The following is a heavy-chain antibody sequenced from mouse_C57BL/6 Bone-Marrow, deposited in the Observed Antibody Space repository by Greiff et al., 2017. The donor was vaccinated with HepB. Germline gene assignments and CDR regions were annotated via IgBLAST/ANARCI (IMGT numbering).Heavy chain of an antibody. Sequence: EVHLVESGGGLVQPGGSLKLSCAASGFTFSDYYMYWVRQTPEKRLEWVAYISNGGGSTYYPDTVKGRFTISRDNAKNTLYLQMSRLKSEDTAMYYCAPYGSSPLDYWGQGTSVTVSS. V-gene: IGHV5-12*01. CDR2: ISNGGGST. J-gene: IGHJ4*01. CDR1: GFTFSDYY. D-gene: IGHD1-1*01. CDR3: APYGSSPLDY.